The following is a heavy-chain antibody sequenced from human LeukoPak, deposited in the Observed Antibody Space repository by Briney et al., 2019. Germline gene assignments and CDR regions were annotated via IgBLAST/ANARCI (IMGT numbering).Heavy chain of an antibody. J-gene: IGHJ4*02. CDR1: GFTFSSYS. CDR3: ARGYYDTPLDY. Sequence: GGSLRLSCAASGFTFSSYSMNWVRQAPGKGLEWVSYISSSSTIHYADSVKGRFTISRDNAKNSLYLQMNSLRDEDTAVYYCARGYYDTPLDYWGQGTLVTVSS. CDR2: ISSSSTI. V-gene: IGHV3-48*02. D-gene: IGHD3-22*01.